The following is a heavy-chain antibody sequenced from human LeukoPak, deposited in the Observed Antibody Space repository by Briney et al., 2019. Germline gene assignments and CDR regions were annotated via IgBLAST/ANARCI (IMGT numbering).Heavy chain of an antibody. V-gene: IGHV4-31*03. CDR1: GGSISNGGYY. J-gene: IGHJ4*02. CDR2: IYNSGST. D-gene: IGHD3-22*01. CDR3: ARDYDSSGYYDY. Sequence: SETLSLTCTVSGGSISNGGYYWSWIRQHPGKGLECLGHIYNSGSTYYNPSLKSRINISIDTSESQFSLKLSSVTAADTAVFYCARDYDSSGYYDYWGQGTLVTVSS.